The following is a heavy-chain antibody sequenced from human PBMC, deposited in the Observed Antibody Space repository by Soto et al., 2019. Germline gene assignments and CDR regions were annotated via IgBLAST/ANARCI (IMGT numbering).Heavy chain of an antibody. V-gene: IGHV1-69*01. J-gene: IGHJ4*02. CDR2: IIPIFGTA. CDR1: GGTFSSYA. CDR3: ARDARDYYGSGSYYDY. Sequence: QVQLVQSGAEVKKPGSSVKVSYKASGGTFSSYAISWVRQAPGQGLEWMGGIIPIFGTANYAQKFQGRVTITADESTSTAYMELSSLRSEDTAVYYCARDARDYYGSGSYYDYWGQGTLVTVSS. D-gene: IGHD3-10*01.